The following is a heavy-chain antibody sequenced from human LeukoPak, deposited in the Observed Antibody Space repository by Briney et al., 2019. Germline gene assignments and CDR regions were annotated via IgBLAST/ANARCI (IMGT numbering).Heavy chain of an antibody. V-gene: IGHV3-23*01. J-gene: IGHJ4*02. D-gene: IGHD6-13*01. Sequence: GGSLRLSCAASGFTFSSHAMSWVRQAPGKGLEWVSAISGSGDSTYYGDSVKGRFTISRDNSKNTLYLQMNSLRAEDTAVYYCAKTRPLNSSSWSHGDYWGQGTLVTVSS. CDR3: AKTRPLNSSSWSHGDY. CDR2: ISGSGDST. CDR1: GFTFSSHA.